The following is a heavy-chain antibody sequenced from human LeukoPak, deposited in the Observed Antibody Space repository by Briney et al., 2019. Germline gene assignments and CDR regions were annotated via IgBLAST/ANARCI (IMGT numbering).Heavy chain of an antibody. J-gene: IGHJ3*02. CDR3: AKPKQPNYNRKNDAFDI. V-gene: IGHV5-51*01. Sequence: ESLKIHCKGSGYSFTSYWIGWVRQMPGKGLEWMGIIYPGDSDTRDSPSYQGQVTITANKSISTAYLQWSSLKASDTAMYYCAKPKQPNYNRKNDAFDIWGQGTMVTVSS. CDR1: GYSFTSYW. CDR2: IYPGDSDT. D-gene: IGHD3-9*01.